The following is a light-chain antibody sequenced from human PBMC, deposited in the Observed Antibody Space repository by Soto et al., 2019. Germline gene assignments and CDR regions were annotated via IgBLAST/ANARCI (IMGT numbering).Light chain of an antibody. CDR3: AAWDDSLNGWV. CDR1: SSNIGTNT. Sequence: QPVLTQPPSASGTPGQRVTISCSGSSSNIGTNTVNWYQQLPGTAPKLLIYDNNHRPSGVPDRFSGSKSGTSASQAISGLQSEPEADYYCAAWDDSLNGWVFGGGTKLTVL. J-gene: IGLJ3*02. CDR2: DNN. V-gene: IGLV1-44*01.